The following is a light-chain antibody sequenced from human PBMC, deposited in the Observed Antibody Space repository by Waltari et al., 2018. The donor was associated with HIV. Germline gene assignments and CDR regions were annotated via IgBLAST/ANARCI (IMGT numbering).Light chain of an antibody. CDR3: AACDDSLNGYV. V-gene: IGLV1-44*01. CDR1: SSNIGSNP. J-gene: IGLJ1*01. Sequence: QSVLTQPPSASGTPGQRVTISCSGSSSNIGSNPVNWYQHLPGTAPKLLIYSNNQRPSGVPDRFSGSKSGTSASLAISGLQSEDEADYYCAACDDSLNGYVFGTGTKVTVL. CDR2: SNN.